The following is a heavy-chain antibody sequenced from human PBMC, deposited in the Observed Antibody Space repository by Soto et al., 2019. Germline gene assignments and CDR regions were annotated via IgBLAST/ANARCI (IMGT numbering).Heavy chain of an antibody. CDR2: IYYSGST. CDR1: GDSISTPHYY. V-gene: IGHV4-30-4*01. Sequence: PSETLSLTCTVSGDSISTPHYYWSWIRQPPGKGLEWIGYIYYSGSTYYNPSLKSRVTISEDTPKNQFSLKLRSVTAADTAVYYCARVMAGSTSLPTGLDYWGQGTLVTVSS. D-gene: IGHD2-8*01. J-gene: IGHJ4*02. CDR3: ARVMAGSTSLPTGLDY.